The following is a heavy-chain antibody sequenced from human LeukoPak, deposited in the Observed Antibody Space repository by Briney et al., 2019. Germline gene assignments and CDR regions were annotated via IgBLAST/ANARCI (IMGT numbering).Heavy chain of an antibody. CDR2: IKQDGSEK. CDR1: GFTFSSYW. V-gene: IGHV3-7*01. CDR3: ARVQGIAARWYYYYGMDV. J-gene: IGHJ6*02. D-gene: IGHD6-6*01. Sequence: PGGSLRLSCAASGFTFSSYWMSWVRQAPGKGLEWAANIKQDGSEKYYVDSVKGRFTISRDNAKNSLYLQMNSLRAEDTAVYYCARVQGIAARWYYYYGMDVWGQGTTVTVSS.